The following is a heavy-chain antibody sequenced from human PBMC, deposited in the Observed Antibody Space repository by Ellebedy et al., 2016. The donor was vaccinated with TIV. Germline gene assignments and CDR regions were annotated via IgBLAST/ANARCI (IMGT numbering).Heavy chain of an antibody. CDR2: ISAYNGNT. CDR3: ARDPLYGDYFDY. J-gene: IGHJ4*02. V-gene: IGHV1-18*01. CDR1: GYTFTSYG. Sequence: ASVKVSCXASGYTFTSYGISWVRQAPGQGLEWMGWISAYNGNTNYAQKLQGRVTMTTGTSTSTAYMELRSLRSDDTAVYYCARDPLYGDYFDYWGQGTLVTVSS. D-gene: IGHD4-17*01.